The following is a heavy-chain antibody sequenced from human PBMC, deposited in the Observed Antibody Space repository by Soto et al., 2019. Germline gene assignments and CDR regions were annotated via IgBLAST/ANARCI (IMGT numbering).Heavy chain of an antibody. CDR3: ARAMDYDSSGYYDY. Sequence: SETLSLTCAVYGGSFSGYYWSWIRQPPGKGLEWIGEINHSGSTNYNPSLKSRVTISVDTSKNQFSLKLSSVTAADTAVYYCARAMDYDSSGYYDYWGQGTLVTVS. V-gene: IGHV4-34*01. CDR2: INHSGST. CDR1: GGSFSGYY. J-gene: IGHJ4*02. D-gene: IGHD3-22*01.